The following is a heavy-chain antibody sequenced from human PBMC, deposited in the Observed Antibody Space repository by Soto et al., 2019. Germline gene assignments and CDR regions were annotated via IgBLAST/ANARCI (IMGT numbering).Heavy chain of an antibody. V-gene: IGHV1-69*13. D-gene: IGHD6-19*01. Sequence: SVKVSCKASGGTFSSYAISWVRQAPGQGLEWMGGIIPIFGTANYAQKFQGRVTITADESTSTAYMELSSLRSEDTAVYYCARRGKYSSGWYRGGYNWFEPWGKGTLVTVSS. CDR2: IIPIFGTA. CDR3: ARRGKYSSGWYRGGYNWFEP. J-gene: IGHJ5*02. CDR1: GGTFSSYA.